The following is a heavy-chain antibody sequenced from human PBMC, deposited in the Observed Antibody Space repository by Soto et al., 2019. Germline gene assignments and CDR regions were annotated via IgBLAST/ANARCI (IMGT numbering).Heavy chain of an antibody. CDR1: GASVAGGSYY. CDR2: IPSRGRP. CDR3: ARIPYNSASFDY. D-gene: IGHD6-19*01. J-gene: IGHJ4*02. Sequence: SETLSLTCSVSGASVAGGSYYWSWVRQPPGKGLEWIGYIPSRGRPFYNPSLTSRGTISADTSKNQLSLQLTSVTAADTAVYYCARIPYNSASFDYWGQGALVTVSS. V-gene: IGHV4-30-4*01.